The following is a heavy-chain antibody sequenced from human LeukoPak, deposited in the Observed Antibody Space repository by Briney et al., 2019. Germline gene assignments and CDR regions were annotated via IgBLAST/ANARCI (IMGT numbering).Heavy chain of an antibody. CDR2: IYYSGST. D-gene: IGHD3-3*01. V-gene: IGHV4-59*12. J-gene: IGHJ4*02. CDR1: SGSISSYY. CDR3: AGEYYDFWSGSGGLGY. Sequence: SETLSLTCTVSSGSISSYYWSWIRQPPGKGLEWIGYIYYSGSTNYNPSLKSRVTISVDTSKNQFSLKLSSVTAADTAVYYCAGEYYDFWSGSGGLGYWGQGTLVTVSS.